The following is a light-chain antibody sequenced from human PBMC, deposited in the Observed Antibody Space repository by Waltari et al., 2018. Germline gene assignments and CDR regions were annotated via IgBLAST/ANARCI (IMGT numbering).Light chain of an antibody. CDR1: QSVSSS. J-gene: IGKJ4*01. Sequence: EIVMTQSPATLSLSPGERATLSCRASQSVSSSLAWYQQKPGQAPRLLIYGASSRATGIPDRFSGSGSVTEFTLTISSLEPEDVAVYYCQQNSNWPLTFGGGTKVEIK. CDR2: GAS. CDR3: QQNSNWPLT. V-gene: IGKV3D-15*01.